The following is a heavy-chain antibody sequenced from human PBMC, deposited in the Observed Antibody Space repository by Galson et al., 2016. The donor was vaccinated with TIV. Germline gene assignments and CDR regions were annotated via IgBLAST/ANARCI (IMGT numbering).Heavy chain of an antibody. V-gene: IGHV1-3*01. CDR2: IDAGNGNT. Sequence: SVKVSCKASGYTFTIYTLHWVRQAPGQSLEWMGRIDAGNGNTKYSQKFQDRVTITSDTSASTVYLELSSLTSEDTAVYYCARPPYCGHDCYKYDSWGQGTLVTVSS. CDR3: ARPPYCGHDCYKYDS. CDR1: GYTFTIYT. D-gene: IGHD2-21*01. J-gene: IGHJ4*02.